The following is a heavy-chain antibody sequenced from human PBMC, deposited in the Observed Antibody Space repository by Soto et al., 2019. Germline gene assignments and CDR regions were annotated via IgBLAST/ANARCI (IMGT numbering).Heavy chain of an antibody. CDR3: ARGGGVGVAGSAAFDM. CDR1: GYPVTAYY. CDR2: INPATGAA. J-gene: IGHJ3*02. V-gene: IGHV1-2*02. Sequence: QLHLVQSGAVVKKPGASVTVSCSASGYPVTAYYMHWVRQAPGRGLEWMGGINPATGAAKYTQTVRGGVTMTRDTSTSTVFMELSGLTSEDPAVFYWARGGGVGVAGSAAFDMWGQGTLVTVSS. D-gene: IGHD3-3*01.